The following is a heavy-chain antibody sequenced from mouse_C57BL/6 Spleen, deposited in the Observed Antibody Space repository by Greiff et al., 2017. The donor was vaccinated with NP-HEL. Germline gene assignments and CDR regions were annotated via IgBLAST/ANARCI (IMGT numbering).Heavy chain of an antibody. J-gene: IGHJ4*01. V-gene: IGHV1-19*01. Sequence: VQLQQSGPVLVKPGASVKMSCKASGYTFTDYYMNWVTQSHGKSLEWIGVINPYNGGTSYNQKFKGKATLTVDKSSSTAYMELNSLTSEDSAVYYCASPDYYGSSYYAMDYWGQGTSVTVSS. CDR3: ASPDYYGSSYYAMDY. CDR2: INPYNGGT. CDR1: GYTFTDYY. D-gene: IGHD1-1*01.